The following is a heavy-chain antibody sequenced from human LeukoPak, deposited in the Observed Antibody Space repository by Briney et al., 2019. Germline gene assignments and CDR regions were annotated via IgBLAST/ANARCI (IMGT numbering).Heavy chain of an antibody. J-gene: IGHJ5*02. CDR1: GGTFSSYA. CDR2: IIPIFGTA. D-gene: IGHD2-15*01. Sequence: ASVKVSCKASGGTFSSYAISWVRQAPGQGLEWMGGIIPIFGTANYAQKFQGRVTITADESTSTVYMELSSLRSEDTAVYYCATYPLGYCSGGSCLNWFDPWGQGTLVTVSS. CDR3: ATYPLGYCSGGSCLNWFDP. V-gene: IGHV1-69*13.